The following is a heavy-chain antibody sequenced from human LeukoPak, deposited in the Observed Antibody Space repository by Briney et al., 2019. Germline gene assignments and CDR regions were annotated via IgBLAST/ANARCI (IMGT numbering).Heavy chain of an antibody. J-gene: IGHJ4*02. V-gene: IGHV3-30-3*01. CDR1: GFTFSSYA. CDR3: ARDRGATVVTFRHFDY. Sequence: GGSLRLSCAASGFTFSSYAMHWVRQAPGKGLEGVAVISYDGSNKYYADSVKGRFTISRDNSKNTLYLQMNSLRAEDTAVYYCARDRGATVVTFRHFDYWGQGTLVTVSS. CDR2: ISYDGSNK. D-gene: IGHD4-23*01.